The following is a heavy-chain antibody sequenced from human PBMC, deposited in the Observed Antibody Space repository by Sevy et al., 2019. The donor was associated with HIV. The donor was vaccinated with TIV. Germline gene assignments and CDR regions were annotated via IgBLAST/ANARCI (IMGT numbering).Heavy chain of an antibody. CDR3: AKAPYGYYGSGREGYYFDY. CDR1: GFTFSSYA. CDR2: ISGSGGST. V-gene: IGHV3-23*01. Sequence: GGSLRLSCAASGFTFSSYAMSWVRQAPGKGLEWVSAISGSGGSTYYADSVKGRFTISRDISKNTLDLQMNSLRAEDTAVYYCAKAPYGYYGSGREGYYFDYWGQGTLVTVSS. D-gene: IGHD3-10*01. J-gene: IGHJ4*02.